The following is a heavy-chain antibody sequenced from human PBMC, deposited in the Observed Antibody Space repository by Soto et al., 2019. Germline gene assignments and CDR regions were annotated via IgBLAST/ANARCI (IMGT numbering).Heavy chain of an antibody. CDR1: GGSFSGYY. CDR2: INHSGST. J-gene: IGHJ4*02. D-gene: IGHD6-13*01. Sequence: SETLSLTCAVYGGSFSGYYWSWIRQPPGKGLEWIGEINHSGSTNYNPSLKSRVTISVDTSKNQFSLKLSSVTAADTAVYYCARHSAAAGDYSDYWGQGTLVTVSS. CDR3: ARHSAAAGDYSDY. V-gene: IGHV4-34*01.